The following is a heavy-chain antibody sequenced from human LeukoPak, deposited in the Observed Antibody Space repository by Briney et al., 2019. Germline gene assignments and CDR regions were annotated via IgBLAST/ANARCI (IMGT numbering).Heavy chain of an antibody. CDR2: INQDGSEE. CDR3: VRDGGVSGYDLLDY. CDR1: GFTFSNYW. Sequence: GGSLRLSCAASGFTFSNYWMTWVRQAPGKGLEWVAHINQDGSEEHYMDSVKARFTITRDNAKNSLSLQMNSLRAEDTAVYYCVRDGGVSGYDLLDYWGQGTLVTVSS. J-gene: IGHJ4*02. V-gene: IGHV3-7*01. D-gene: IGHD5-12*01.